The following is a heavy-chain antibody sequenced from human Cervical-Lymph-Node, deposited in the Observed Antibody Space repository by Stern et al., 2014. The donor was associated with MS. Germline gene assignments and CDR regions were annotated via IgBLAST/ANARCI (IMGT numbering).Heavy chain of an antibody. CDR2: ITNVGST. V-gene: IGHV3-53*01. D-gene: IGHD1-1*01. CDR3: ARDTSSPERSDW. CDR1: GFTVRRDY. J-gene: IGHJ4*02. Sequence: EVQLVESGGGVIQPGGSLRLSCTASGFTVRRDYMTWVRQAPGKGREWVALITNVGSTFYTDSVKGRFTISRDDSKNTVYLHMTSLRAEDTAMYYCARDTSSPERSDWWGQGTLVTVSS.